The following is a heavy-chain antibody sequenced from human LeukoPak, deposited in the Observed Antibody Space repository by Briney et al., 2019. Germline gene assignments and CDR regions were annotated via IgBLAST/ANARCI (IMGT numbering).Heavy chain of an antibody. Sequence: PGGSLRLSCAASGFTFSNSPMSWARQAPGKGLEWVSGISGGGGTSYYAEPVKGRFTISRDNSKNTLYLQMNSLRAEDTAVYYCAKDRTSSPGAYWGQGTLVTVSS. CDR3: AKDRTSSPGAY. CDR1: GFTFSNSP. V-gene: IGHV3-23*01. D-gene: IGHD6-6*01. CDR2: ISGGGGTS. J-gene: IGHJ4*02.